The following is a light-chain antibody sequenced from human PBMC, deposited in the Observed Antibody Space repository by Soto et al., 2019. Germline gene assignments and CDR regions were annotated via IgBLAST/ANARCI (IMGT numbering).Light chain of an antibody. CDR3: SSYTNSGTVL. CDR2: NVR. V-gene: IGLV2-14*01. J-gene: IGLJ2*01. CDR1: SSDVGGYDY. Sequence: QSALTQPASVSGSPGQSITISCTGTSSDVGGYDYVSWYQQYAGKAPKLTIYNVRNRPSGVSSRFSGSKSGNTASLTITRLQPEDEADYFCSSYTNSGTVLFGGGTKVTVL.